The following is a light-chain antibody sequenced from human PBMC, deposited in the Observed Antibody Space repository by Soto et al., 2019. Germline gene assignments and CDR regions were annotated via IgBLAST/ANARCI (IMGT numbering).Light chain of an antibody. V-gene: IGKV3-15*01. Sequence: ETVMTQSPATISVSPGERATLSCRASQSVNSDLAWYQKKSGQAPRLLIYGSSTRGTGIPARFSGGGSGTEFTLTLSSLQSEDFAVYYCQQNNNWPRTFGQGTKVELK. CDR1: QSVNSD. CDR2: GSS. CDR3: QQNNNWPRT. J-gene: IGKJ1*01.